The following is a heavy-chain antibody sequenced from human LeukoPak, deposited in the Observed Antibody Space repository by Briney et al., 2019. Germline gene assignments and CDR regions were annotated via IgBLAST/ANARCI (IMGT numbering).Heavy chain of an antibody. J-gene: IGHJ4*02. V-gene: IGHV4-39*07. D-gene: IGHD3-22*01. Sequence: NASETLSLTCTVSGGSISTSNYYWGWIRQPPGKGLEWIGSIYYSGSTYYNPSLKSRVTISVDTSKNQFSLKLSSVTAADTAVYYCAGTSSGYYYDSSGYHYWGQGTLVTVSS. CDR2: IYYSGST. CDR3: AGTSSGYYYDSSGYHY. CDR1: GGSISTSNYY.